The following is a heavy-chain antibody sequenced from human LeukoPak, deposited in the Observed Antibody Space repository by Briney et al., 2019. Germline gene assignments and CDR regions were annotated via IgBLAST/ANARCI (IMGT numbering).Heavy chain of an antibody. CDR1: GFTFIKYA. CDR2: ISGSDDST. Sequence: PGGSLRLSCVVSGFTFIKYAMSWVRQAAGKGLEWVSTISGSDDSTDYADSVKGRFTISRDNSKNTLYLQMNSLRAEDTAVYYCAKDGHCSTTTCSTAKFDYWGQGTLVTVSS. V-gene: IGHV3-23*01. J-gene: IGHJ4*02. D-gene: IGHD2-2*01. CDR3: AKDGHCSTTTCSTAKFDY.